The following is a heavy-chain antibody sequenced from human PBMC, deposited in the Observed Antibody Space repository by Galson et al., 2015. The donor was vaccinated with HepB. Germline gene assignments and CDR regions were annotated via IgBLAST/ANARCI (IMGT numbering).Heavy chain of an antibody. CDR1: GITFSSHA. J-gene: IGHJ4*02. CDR3: ARDYCSGGSCGPDNY. CDR2: ITGSGGST. Sequence: SLRLSCAASGITFSSHAMSWVRQAPGRGLEWVSAITGSGGSTYYADSVKGRFTISRDNSKNTLYLQMNGLSAEDTAVYYCARDYCSGGSCGPDNYWGQGTLVTVSS. V-gene: IGHV3-23*01. D-gene: IGHD2-15*01.